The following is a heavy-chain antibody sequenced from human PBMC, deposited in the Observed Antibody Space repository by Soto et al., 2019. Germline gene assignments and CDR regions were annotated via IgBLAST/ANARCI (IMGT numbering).Heavy chain of an antibody. CDR1: GYTFTSSA. CDR2: INAGNGNT. D-gene: IGHD6-13*01. CDR3: ASVSSSWNPFDY. Sequence: QVQLVQSGAEVKKPGASVKVSCKASGYTFTSSAMHWVRQAPGQRLEWMGWINAGNGNTKYSQKFQGRVTITRDTSASTAYMELSRLRSEDTAVYYCASVSSSWNPFDYWGQGTLVTVSS. J-gene: IGHJ4*02. V-gene: IGHV1-3*01.